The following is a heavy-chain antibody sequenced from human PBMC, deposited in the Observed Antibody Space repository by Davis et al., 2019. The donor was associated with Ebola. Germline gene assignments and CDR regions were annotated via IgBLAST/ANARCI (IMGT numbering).Heavy chain of an antibody. Sequence: PGGSLRLSCAASGFTFSSYAMSWVRQAPGKGLEWVSVIYSGGSTYYADSVKGRFTISRDNSKNTLYLQMNSLRAEDTALYYCAKDMVIGAVTTGAYFDYWGQGTLVTVSS. V-gene: IGHV3-23*03. CDR2: IYSGGST. J-gene: IGHJ4*02. CDR3: AKDMVIGAVTTGAYFDY. D-gene: IGHD4-17*01. CDR1: GFTFSSYA.